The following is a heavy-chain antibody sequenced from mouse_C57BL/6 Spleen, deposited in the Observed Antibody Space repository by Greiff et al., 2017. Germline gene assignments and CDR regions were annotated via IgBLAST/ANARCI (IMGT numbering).Heavy chain of an antibody. D-gene: IGHD1-1*01. CDR3: AREGYYGSTFDY. V-gene: IGHV3-6*01. J-gene: IGHJ2*01. CDR1: GYSIPSGYY. CDR2: ISYDGSN. Sequence: EVQRVESGPGLVKPSQSLSLTCSVTGYSIPSGYYWNWIRQFPGNKLEWMGYISYDGSNNYNPSLKNRISITRDTSKNQFFLKLNSVTTEDTATYYCAREGYYGSTFDYWGQGTTLTVSS.